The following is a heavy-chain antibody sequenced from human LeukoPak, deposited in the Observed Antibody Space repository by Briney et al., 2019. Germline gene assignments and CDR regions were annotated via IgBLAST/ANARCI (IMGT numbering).Heavy chain of an antibody. V-gene: IGHV4-30-4*08. CDR2: IYYSGST. Sequence: PSETLSLTCTVSGGSISSGDYYWSWIRQPPGKGLEWIGYIYYSGSTYYNPSLKSRVTISVDTSKNQFSLKLSSVTAADTAAYYCARTTTVIRWFDPWGQGTLVTVSS. CDR1: GGSISSGDYY. CDR3: ARTTTVIRWFDP. D-gene: IGHD4-11*01. J-gene: IGHJ5*02.